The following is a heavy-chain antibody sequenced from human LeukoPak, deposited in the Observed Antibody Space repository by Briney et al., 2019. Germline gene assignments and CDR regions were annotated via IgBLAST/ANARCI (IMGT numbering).Heavy chain of an antibody. CDR1: GFTFSSYA. D-gene: IGHD1-26*01. V-gene: IGHV3-23*01. Sequence: PGGSLRLSCAASGFTFSSYAMHWVRQAPGKGLEWVSAISGSGGSTYYADSVKGRFTISRDNSKNTLYLQMNSLRAEDTAVYYCAKDRGIVGASNYWGQGTLVTVSS. J-gene: IGHJ4*02. CDR2: ISGSGGST. CDR3: AKDRGIVGASNY.